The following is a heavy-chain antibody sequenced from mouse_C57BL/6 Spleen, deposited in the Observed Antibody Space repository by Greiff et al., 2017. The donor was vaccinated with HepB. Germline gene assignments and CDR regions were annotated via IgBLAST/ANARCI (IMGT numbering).Heavy chain of an antibody. D-gene: IGHD4-1*02. CDR1: GFTFSSYG. V-gene: IGHV5-6*01. CDR2: ISSGGSYT. Sequence: EVKVVESGGDLVKPGGSLKLSCAASGFTFSSYGMSWVRPTPDKRLEWVATISSGGSYTYYPDSVKGRFTISRDNAKNTLYLQMSSLKSEDTAMYYCARNPTGTGPFAYWGQGTLVTVSA. CDR3: ARNPTGTGPFAY. J-gene: IGHJ3*01.